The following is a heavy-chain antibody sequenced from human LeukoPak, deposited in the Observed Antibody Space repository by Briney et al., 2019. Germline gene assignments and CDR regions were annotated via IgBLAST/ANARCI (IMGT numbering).Heavy chain of an antibody. V-gene: IGHV3-30*02. CDR3: AKESSASYSFDY. D-gene: IGHD3-10*01. Sequence: GGSLRLSCAASGSTFSSNGMYWVRQAPGKGLEWVAFIPYDGRNTYYADSVKGRFTISRDTSKNTLYLQMINLRAEDTAVYYCAKESSASYSFDYWGQGTLVTVSS. CDR2: IPYDGRNT. CDR1: GSTFSSNG. J-gene: IGHJ4*02.